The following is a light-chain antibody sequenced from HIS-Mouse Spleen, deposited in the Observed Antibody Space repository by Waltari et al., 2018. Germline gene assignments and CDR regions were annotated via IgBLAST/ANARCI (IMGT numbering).Light chain of an antibody. J-gene: IGLJ2*01. V-gene: IGLV3-10*01. CDR2: EES. Sequence: SYELTQPPSVSVSPGQTARTTCSGAALPKKYAYWYQQKSGQAPVLVIYEESKRPSGIPERFSGSSSGTMATLTISGAQVEDEADYYCYSTDSSGNHRVFGGGTKLTVL. CDR1: ALPKKY. CDR3: YSTDSSGNHRV.